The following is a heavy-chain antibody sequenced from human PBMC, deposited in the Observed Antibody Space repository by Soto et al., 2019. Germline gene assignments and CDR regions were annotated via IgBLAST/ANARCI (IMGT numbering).Heavy chain of an antibody. Sequence: EVQLVESGGGLVQPGGSLRLSCAASGFTFSTFWMHWVRQAPGKGLVWVSRISSDGSRTSYADSVKGRFTISRDNGNNTLYLQMNSLRAEDTAIYVCARVYSSFSSADYWGQGTLVTVSS. CDR3: ARVYSSFSSADY. CDR1: GFTFSTFW. D-gene: IGHD5-18*01. J-gene: IGHJ4*02. V-gene: IGHV3-74*01. CDR2: ISSDGSRT.